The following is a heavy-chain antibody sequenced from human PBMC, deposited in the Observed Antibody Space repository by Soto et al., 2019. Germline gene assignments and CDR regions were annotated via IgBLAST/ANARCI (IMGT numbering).Heavy chain of an antibody. D-gene: IGHD5-12*01. CDR2: ISPDGSAT. Sequence: GGSLRLSCAASGLTFSSQWMHWVRQVPGKGLVWVSRISPDGSATNYADSVKGRFTVSRDNAKNTLYLQMNSLRAEDTAVYYCARGADLRLDYWGQGTPVTVSS. CDR3: ARGADLRLDY. V-gene: IGHV3-74*01. J-gene: IGHJ4*02. CDR1: GLTFSSQW.